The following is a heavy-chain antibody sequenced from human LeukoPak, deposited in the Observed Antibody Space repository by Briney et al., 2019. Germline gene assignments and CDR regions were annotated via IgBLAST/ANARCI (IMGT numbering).Heavy chain of an antibody. J-gene: IGHJ4*02. Sequence: GGSLRLSCAASGFTFSSYSMNWVRQAPGKGLEWASSISSSSSYIYYADSVKGRFTISRDNAKNSLYLQMNSLRAEDTAVYYCARGQQTTPLDYWGQGTLVTVSS. CDR3: ARGQQTTPLDY. V-gene: IGHV3-21*04. D-gene: IGHD4-17*01. CDR1: GFTFSSYS. CDR2: ISSSSSYI.